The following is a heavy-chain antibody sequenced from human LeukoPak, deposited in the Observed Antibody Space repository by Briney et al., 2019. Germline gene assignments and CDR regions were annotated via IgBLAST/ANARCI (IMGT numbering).Heavy chain of an antibody. CDR2: IYYSGST. V-gene: IGHV4-59*01. Sequence: PSETLSLTCTVSGGSISSYYWCWIRQPPGKGLEWIGYIYYSGSTNYNPSLKSRVTISVDTSKNQFSLDLSSVTAADTAVYYCARARYNWFDPWGQGTLVTVSS. CDR1: GGSISSYY. CDR3: ARARYNWFDP. J-gene: IGHJ5*02.